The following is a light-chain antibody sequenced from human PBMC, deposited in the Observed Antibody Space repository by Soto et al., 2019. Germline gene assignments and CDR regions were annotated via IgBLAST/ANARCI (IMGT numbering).Light chain of an antibody. V-gene: IGLV2-23*02. J-gene: IGLJ2*01. CDR1: SSDVGSYNL. CDR2: EVT. CDR3: CSYAGSSTFVV. Sequence: QSALTQPASVSGSPGQSITISCTGTSSDVGSYNLVSWYQQYPGKAPKLMIYEVTKRPSGVSNRFSGSKSGNTASLTISGLQAEYEADYYCCSYAGSSTFVVFGGGTKVTVL.